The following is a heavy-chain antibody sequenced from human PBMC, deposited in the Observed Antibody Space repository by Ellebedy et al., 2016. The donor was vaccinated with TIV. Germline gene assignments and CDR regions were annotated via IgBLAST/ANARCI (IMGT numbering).Heavy chain of an antibody. J-gene: IGHJ4*02. D-gene: IGHD4-11*01. CDR2: ISIDGTT. V-gene: IGHV3-66*04. CDR3: ARQAGSNYFLIED. Sequence: PGGSLRLSCAASGFSVTRNYMSWVRQAPGGGLEWVSVISIDGTTYYGDSVKGRFTISRDTSKNTVHLQMNSLRVEDTDVYYCARQAGSNYFLIEDWGQGTLVTVSS. CDR1: GFSVTRNY.